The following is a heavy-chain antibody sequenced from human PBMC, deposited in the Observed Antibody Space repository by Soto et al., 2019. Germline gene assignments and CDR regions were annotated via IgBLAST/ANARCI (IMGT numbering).Heavy chain of an antibody. D-gene: IGHD2-15*01. Sequence: GESLKISCKGSGYSFTSYWISWVRQMPGKGLEWTGRIDPSDSYTNYSPSFQCHVTISADKSISTAYLQWSSLKASDTAMYYCARNPGSYYYYGMDVWGQGTTVTVSS. CDR3: ARNPGSYYYYGMDV. J-gene: IGHJ6*02. CDR1: GYSFTSYW. V-gene: IGHV5-10-1*01. CDR2: IDPSDSYT.